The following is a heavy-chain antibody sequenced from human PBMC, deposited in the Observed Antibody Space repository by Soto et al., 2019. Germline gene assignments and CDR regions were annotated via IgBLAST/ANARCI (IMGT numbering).Heavy chain of an antibody. V-gene: IGHV1-69*08. CDR2: IISILGTT. J-gene: IGHJ4*02. Sequence: QVQLVQSGAEVEKPGSSVKVSCKASGGTFSSYTINWVRQAPGQGLEWMGRIISILGTTNFAQRFQGRVTITANKSTSTAYMELSSLRSEDTAMYYCTKDYGAVPGTFWGWGQGTLVIVSS. CDR3: TKDYGAVPGTFWG. D-gene: IGHD6-19*01. CDR1: GGTFSSYT.